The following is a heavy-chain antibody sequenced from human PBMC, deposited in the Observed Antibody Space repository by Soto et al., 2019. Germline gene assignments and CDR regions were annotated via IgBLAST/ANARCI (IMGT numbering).Heavy chain of an antibody. Sequence: QVQLVESGGGVVQPGRSLRLSCAASGFTFSSHGMHWVRQAPGKGLEWVAVIWYDGSNKYYADSVKGRFTISRENSKNILYLQMISLRAEDTAVYFCARWGPKKILDYWSQGTLVTVSS. J-gene: IGHJ4*02. D-gene: IGHD3-16*01. CDR2: IWYDGSNK. CDR3: ARWGPKKILDY. V-gene: IGHV3-33*01. CDR1: GFTFSSHG.